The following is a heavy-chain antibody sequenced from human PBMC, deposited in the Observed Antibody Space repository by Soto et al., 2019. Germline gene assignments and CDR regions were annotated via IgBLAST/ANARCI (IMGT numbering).Heavy chain of an antibody. CDR3: ARELRIAAAGPLGGMDV. CDR1: GFTFSSYS. D-gene: IGHD6-13*01. Sequence: EVQLVESGGGLVKPGGSLRLSCAASGFTFSSYSMNWVRQAPGKGLEWVSSISSSSSYIYYADSVKGRFTISRDNAKNSLYLQMNSLRAEDTAVYYCARELRIAAAGPLGGMDVWGQGTTVTVSS. CDR2: ISSSSSYI. J-gene: IGHJ6*02. V-gene: IGHV3-21*01.